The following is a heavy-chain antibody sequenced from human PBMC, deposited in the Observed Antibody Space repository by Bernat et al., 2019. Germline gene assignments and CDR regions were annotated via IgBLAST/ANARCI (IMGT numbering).Heavy chain of an antibody. V-gene: IGHV4-39*01. Sequence: QLQLQESGPGLVKPSETLSLTCTVSGGSISSSSYYWGWIRQPPGKGLEWIGSIYYSGSTYYNPSPKCRVTISVDTSRTQFSLKLRSVTAADTAVYYCARGFTIFGVVTNYYYGMDVWGQGTTVTVSS. J-gene: IGHJ6*02. CDR1: GGSISSSSYY. CDR2: IYYSGST. CDR3: ARGFTIFGVVTNYYYGMDV. D-gene: IGHD3-3*01.